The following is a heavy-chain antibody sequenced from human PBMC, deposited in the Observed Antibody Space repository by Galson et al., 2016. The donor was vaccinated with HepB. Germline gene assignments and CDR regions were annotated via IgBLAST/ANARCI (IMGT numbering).Heavy chain of an antibody. Sequence: SLRLSCAASGFTFSDYYMSWIRQAPGKGLEWVSYISSSGSTKYYADSVKGRFTISRDNAMNSLYLQMNSLRAEDTAMYYCLGYCNRANCPDFDYWGQGTLVTVSS. CDR2: ISSSGSTK. CDR1: GFTFSDYY. D-gene: IGHD2-2*01. CDR3: LGYCNRANCPDFDY. J-gene: IGHJ4*02. V-gene: IGHV3-11*01.